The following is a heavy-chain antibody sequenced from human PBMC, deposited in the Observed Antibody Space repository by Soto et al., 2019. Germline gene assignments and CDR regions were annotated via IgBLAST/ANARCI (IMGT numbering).Heavy chain of an antibody. CDR3: AGEFPVTVFSPIRFDP. Sequence: ASVKVSCKTSGYTFTSDYMHWVRQAPGQGLEWMGIINPSGGSTSYAQKFQGRVTMTRDTSTSTVYMELSSLRSEDTAVYYCAGEFPVTVFSPIRFDPWGQGTLVTVSS. J-gene: IGHJ5*02. CDR2: INPSGGST. V-gene: IGHV1-46*01. CDR1: GYTFTSDY. D-gene: IGHD5-18*01.